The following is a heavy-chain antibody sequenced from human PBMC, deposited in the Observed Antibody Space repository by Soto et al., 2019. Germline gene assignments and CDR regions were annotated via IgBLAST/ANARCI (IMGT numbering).Heavy chain of an antibody. CDR1: GGSFSGYY. J-gene: IGHJ5*02. V-gene: IGHV4-34*01. D-gene: IGHD2-2*01. CDR2: INHSGST. CDR3: ARRQCTSASCNWFDT. Sequence: SETLSLTCAVYGGSFSGYYWTWIRQPPGTGLEWIGEINHSGSTNYNPSLKSRVTISVDTSKNQFSLKLTSVTAADTAVYFCARRQCTSASCNWFDTWGQGTLVTVSS.